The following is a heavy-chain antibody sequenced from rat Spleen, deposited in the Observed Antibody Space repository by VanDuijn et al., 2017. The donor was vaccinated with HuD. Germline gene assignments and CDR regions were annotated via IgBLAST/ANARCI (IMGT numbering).Heavy chain of an antibody. J-gene: IGHJ3*01. CDR1: GFTFNDYW. CDR3: AKDKGEYNNLFDY. V-gene: IGHV5-31*01. D-gene: IGHD1-10*01. Sequence: EVQLVESGGGLIQPGRSLKLSCIASGFTFNDYWMTWIRQAPGEGLEWVASISYDGTATYYRDSVKGRFTLSRDNANSTLYLQMGSLRSEDTATYYVAKDKGEYNNLFDYWGQGTLVTVSS. CDR2: ISYDGTAT.